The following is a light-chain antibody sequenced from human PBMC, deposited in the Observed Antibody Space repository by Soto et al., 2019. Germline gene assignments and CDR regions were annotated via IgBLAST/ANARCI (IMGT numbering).Light chain of an antibody. CDR3: QQYGSSPNT. CDR1: QSVTSSY. J-gene: IGKJ5*01. V-gene: IGKV3-20*01. Sequence: EIVLTQSPGTLSLSPGERATLSCRASQSVTSSYLAWYQQKPSQAPRLLIYGASSRATGIPDRFSGSGSGTGFTLTINRLEPEDFAVYYCQQYGSSPNTFGQGTRLEIK. CDR2: GAS.